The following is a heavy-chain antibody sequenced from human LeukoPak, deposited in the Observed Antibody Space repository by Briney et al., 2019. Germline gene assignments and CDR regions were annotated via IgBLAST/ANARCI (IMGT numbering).Heavy chain of an antibody. V-gene: IGHV4-4*02. J-gene: IGHJ2*01. CDR3: ARDPEQRRTHLQWLSPYRYFDL. CDR1: GGSISSSNW. D-gene: IGHD6-19*01. CDR2: IYHSGST. Sequence: SGTLSLTCAVSGGSISSSNWWSWVRQPPGKGLEWIGEIYHSGSTNYNPSLKSRVTISVDKSKNQFSLKLSPVTAADTAVYYCARDPEQRRTHLQWLSPYRYFDLWGRGTLVTVSS.